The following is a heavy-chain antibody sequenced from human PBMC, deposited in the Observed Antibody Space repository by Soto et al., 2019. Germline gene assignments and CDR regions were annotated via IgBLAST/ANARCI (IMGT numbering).Heavy chain of an antibody. CDR3: VRDQLFYYDISGRPVNGFDL. Sequence: GASVKVSCKASGGTFSSYTISWVRQAPGQGLEWMGRIIPILGIANYAQKFQGRVTITADKSTSTAYMELNSLGAEDTALYYCVRDQLFYYDISGRPVNGFDLWGQGTMVTVSS. D-gene: IGHD3-22*01. CDR1: GGTFSSYT. CDR2: IIPILGIA. J-gene: IGHJ3*01. V-gene: IGHV1-69*04.